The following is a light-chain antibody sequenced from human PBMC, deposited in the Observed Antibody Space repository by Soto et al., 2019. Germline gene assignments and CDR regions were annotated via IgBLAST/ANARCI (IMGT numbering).Light chain of an antibody. J-gene: IGKJ3*01. CDR1: QGINRF. CDR3: QQSYSRVFT. Sequence: DIQLTQSPSFLSASVGDRVTITCRASQGINRFLAWYQQKPGKAPKLLIYAASTLQSGVPSRFSGSGSGTEFTLTISSLQPDDFGTYYCQQSYSRVFTFGPGTKVDF. V-gene: IGKV1-9*01. CDR2: AAS.